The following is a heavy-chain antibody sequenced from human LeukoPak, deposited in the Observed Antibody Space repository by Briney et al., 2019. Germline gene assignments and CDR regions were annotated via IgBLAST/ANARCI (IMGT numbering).Heavy chain of an antibody. CDR2: INHSGST. Sequence: PSETLSLTCTVSGGSISSGGYYWSWIRQPPGKGLEWIGEINHSGSTNYNPSLKSRVTISVDTSKNQFSLKLSSVTAADTAVYYCAVGAVDAFDIWGQGTMVTVSS. J-gene: IGHJ3*02. CDR3: AVGAVDAFDI. CDR1: GGSISSGGYY. V-gene: IGHV4-39*07. D-gene: IGHD1-26*01.